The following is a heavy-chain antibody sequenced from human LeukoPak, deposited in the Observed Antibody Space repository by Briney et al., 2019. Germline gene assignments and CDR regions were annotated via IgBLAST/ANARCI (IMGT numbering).Heavy chain of an antibody. V-gene: IGHV4-39*07. J-gene: IGHJ4*02. CDR1: GGSISSSSYY. Sequence: PSETLSLTCTVSGGSISSSSYYWGWIRQPPGKGLEWIGEINHSGSTNYNPSLKSRVTISVDTSKNQFSLKLSSVTAADTAVYYCARGRYCSSTSCYTSRGFHDYWGQGTLVTVSS. CDR3: ARGRYCSSTSCYTSRGFHDY. D-gene: IGHD2-2*02. CDR2: INHSGST.